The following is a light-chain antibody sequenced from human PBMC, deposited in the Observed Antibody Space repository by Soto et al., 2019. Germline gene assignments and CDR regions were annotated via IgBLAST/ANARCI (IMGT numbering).Light chain of an antibody. CDR2: EVS. Sequence: QSALTQPASVSGSPGQSITISCSGTSRDVGSYSLDSWYQQRPVKVPQLIIYEVSKRPSGVSNRFSGSKSANTASLTISGLQGDDEADYYCSTYTGFYTLVFGGGTKVTVL. CDR1: SRDVGSYSL. CDR3: STYTGFYTLV. J-gene: IGLJ2*01. V-gene: IGLV2-23*02.